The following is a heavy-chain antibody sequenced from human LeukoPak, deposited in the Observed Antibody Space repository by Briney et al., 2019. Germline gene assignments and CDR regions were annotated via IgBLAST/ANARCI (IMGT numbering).Heavy chain of an antibody. CDR3: ARDAFGGAKAYFDY. Sequence: EASVTVSCKASGYTFTSYGISWVRQAPGQGLEWMGWISAYNGNTNYAQKLQGRVTITTDTSTSTAYMELRSLRSNDTAVYYCARDAFGGAKAYFDYWGQGTLGTVSS. J-gene: IGHJ4*02. D-gene: IGHD3-16*01. CDR1: GYTFTSYG. V-gene: IGHV1-18*04. CDR2: ISAYNGNT.